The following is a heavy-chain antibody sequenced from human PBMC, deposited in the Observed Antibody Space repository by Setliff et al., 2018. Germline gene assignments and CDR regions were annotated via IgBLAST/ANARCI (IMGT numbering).Heavy chain of an antibody. Sequence: TLSLTCNVSGDFISSGGYTWNWIRQHPEMGLEWIGYIFYNGNTFYNPSLQSRVTISVDTSKNQFSLKLTSLNAADSAVYYCARASHSYGSSNWFDPWGPGTLVTVSS. J-gene: IGHJ5*02. CDR2: IFYNGNT. V-gene: IGHV4-31*03. CDR3: ARASHSYGSSNWFDP. CDR1: GDFISSGGYT. D-gene: IGHD3-22*01.